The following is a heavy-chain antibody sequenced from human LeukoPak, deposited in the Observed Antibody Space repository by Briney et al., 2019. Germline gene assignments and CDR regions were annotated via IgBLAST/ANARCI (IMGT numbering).Heavy chain of an antibody. CDR3: ARGRDYGSGSYTPYYFDY. J-gene: IGHJ4*02. CDR1: GDSINNYY. Sequence: SETLSLTCTVSGDSINNYYWSWIRQTPEKGLEWIGYMSYSGRSDYGPSLKSRVTMSIDTSKNQFSLRMTSMTAADTGVYYCARGRDYGSGSYTPYYFDYWGQGTLVTVSS. V-gene: IGHV4-59*01. D-gene: IGHD3-10*01. CDR2: MSYSGRS.